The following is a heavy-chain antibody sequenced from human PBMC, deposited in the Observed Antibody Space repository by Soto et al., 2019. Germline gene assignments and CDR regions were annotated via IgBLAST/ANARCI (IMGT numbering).Heavy chain of an antibody. CDR2: SRNKANSYTT. D-gene: IGHD2-21*01. Sequence: PGGSLRLSCAASGFSLSDHYMEWVRQAPGKGLEWVGRSRNKANSYTTEYAASVKGRFTISRDDSNNSLYLQMNSLRTEDTAVYYCVRHLTYRGADCWGQGTPVTVSS. V-gene: IGHV3-72*01. CDR1: GFSLSDHY. J-gene: IGHJ4*02. CDR3: VRHLTYRGADC.